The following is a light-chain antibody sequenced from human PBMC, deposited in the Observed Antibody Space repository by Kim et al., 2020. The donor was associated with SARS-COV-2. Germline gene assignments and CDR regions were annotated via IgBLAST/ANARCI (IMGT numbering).Light chain of an antibody. Sequence: VSPGKTASITCSGDKLGDKYACWYQQKPGQSPVLVIYQDSKRPSGIPERFSGSNSGNTATLTISGTQAMDEADYYCQAWDSSSVVFGGGTQLTVL. CDR2: QDS. CDR1: KLGDKY. J-gene: IGLJ2*01. V-gene: IGLV3-1*01. CDR3: QAWDSSSVV.